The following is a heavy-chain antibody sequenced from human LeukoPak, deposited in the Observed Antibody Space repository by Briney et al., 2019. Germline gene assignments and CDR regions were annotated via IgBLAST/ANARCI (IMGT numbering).Heavy chain of an antibody. J-gene: IGHJ4*02. V-gene: IGHV3-30*02. CDR2: IRYDGTNK. CDR1: GFSFSNYG. Sequence: GGSLRLSCTASGFSFSNYGMHWVRQAPGKGLEWLAFIRYDGTNKYYADSVKGRFTISRDKSKNTLYLEMNSLRVEDTAVYSCAKDLSPMVGAKIFDYWGQGTLVTVSS. D-gene: IGHD1-26*01. CDR3: AKDLSPMVGAKIFDY.